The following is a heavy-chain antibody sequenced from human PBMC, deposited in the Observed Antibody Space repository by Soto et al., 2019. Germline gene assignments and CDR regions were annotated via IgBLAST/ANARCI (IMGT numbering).Heavy chain of an antibody. CDR3: ARDPGYYSGMDV. V-gene: IGHV3-30-3*01. CDR2: ISYDGSNK. D-gene: IGHD3-22*01. CDR1: GFTFSSYA. J-gene: IGHJ6*02. Sequence: QVQLVGSGGGVVQPGRSLRLSCAASGFTFSSYAMHWVRQAPGKGLEWVAVISYDGSNKYYADSVKGRFTISRDNSKNTLYLQMNSLRAEDTAVYYCARDPGYYSGMDVWGQGTTVTVSS.